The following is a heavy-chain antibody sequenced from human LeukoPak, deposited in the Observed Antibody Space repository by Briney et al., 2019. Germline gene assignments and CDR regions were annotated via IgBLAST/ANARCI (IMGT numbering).Heavy chain of an antibody. J-gene: IGHJ1*01. V-gene: IGHV4-59*01. CDR2: IYYSGRS. CDR1: GGSISSYY. CDR3: SNWAAPGPRYFQH. D-gene: IGHD7-27*01. Sequence: KPSETLSLTCTVSGGSISSYYWTWIRQPPAKGLEWIGYIYYSGRSNYNPSLTSRVTMSTDTSNNQFSLKLSSVTAADTAVYCCSNWAAPGPRYFQHWGQGTLVTVSS.